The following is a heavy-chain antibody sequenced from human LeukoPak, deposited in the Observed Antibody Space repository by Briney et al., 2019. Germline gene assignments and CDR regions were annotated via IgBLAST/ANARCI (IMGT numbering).Heavy chain of an antibody. V-gene: IGHV4-59*12. D-gene: IGHD6-13*01. CDR3: ARDGRHSSSWDLWYFDY. CDR1: GGSISSYY. J-gene: IGHJ4*02. CDR2: IYYSGST. Sequence: SETLSLTCTVSGGSISSYYWSWIRQPPGKGLEWIGYIYYSGSTSYNPSLKSRVTISVDTSKNQFSLKLSSVTAADTAVYYCARDGRHSSSWDLWYFDYWGQGTLVTVSS.